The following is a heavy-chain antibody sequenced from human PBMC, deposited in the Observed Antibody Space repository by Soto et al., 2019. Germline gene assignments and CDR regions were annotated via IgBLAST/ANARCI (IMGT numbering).Heavy chain of an antibody. Sequence: ASVKVSCKASGYTFTGYYMHWVRQAPGQGLEWMGWINPNSGGTNYAQKFQGRVTMTRDTSISTAYMELSRLRSDDTAVYYCAVPITAYDFWSGSPGGFDPWGQGTLVTVSS. J-gene: IGHJ5*02. V-gene: IGHV1-2*02. CDR3: AVPITAYDFWSGSPGGFDP. CDR1: GYTFTGYY. D-gene: IGHD3-3*01. CDR2: INPNSGGT.